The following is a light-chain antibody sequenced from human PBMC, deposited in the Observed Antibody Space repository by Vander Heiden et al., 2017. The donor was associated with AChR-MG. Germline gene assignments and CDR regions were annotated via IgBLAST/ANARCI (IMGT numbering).Light chain of an antibody. Sequence: DIQMTQSPSSLSASVGDRVTITCRASQSIGKYLNWYQHKPGKAPKLLIYAASSLQSRVPSRFSGSGSGTDFTLTISTLQPEDFATYYCQQSDTTPRYSFGQGTKLEIK. CDR3: QQSDTTPRYS. CDR2: AAS. V-gene: IGKV1-39*01. CDR1: QSIGKY. J-gene: IGKJ2*03.